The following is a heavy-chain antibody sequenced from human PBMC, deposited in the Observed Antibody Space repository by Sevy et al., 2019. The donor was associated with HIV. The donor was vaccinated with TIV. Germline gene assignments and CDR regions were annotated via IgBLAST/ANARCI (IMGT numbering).Heavy chain of an antibody. V-gene: IGHV3-23*01. Sequence: GGSLRLSCAASGFTFSSYFMAWVRQAPGKGLEWVSGISGSGGSGDKTNYADSVKGRFTISRDDSKNSLYLQLNSLRAEDTAIYYCARKYDSSGYFDYWGQGTLVTVSS. CDR1: GFTFSSYF. CDR2: ISGSGGSGDKT. D-gene: IGHD3-22*01. J-gene: IGHJ4*02. CDR3: ARKYDSSGYFDY.